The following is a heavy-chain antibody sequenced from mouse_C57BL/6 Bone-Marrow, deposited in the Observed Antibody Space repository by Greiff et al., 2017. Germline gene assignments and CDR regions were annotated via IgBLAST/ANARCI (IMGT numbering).Heavy chain of an antibody. Sequence: QVQLQQPGAELVKPGASVKMSCKASGYTFTSYWITWVKQRPGQGLEWIGDIYPGSGSTNYNEKFKSQATLTVDTATSTAYMQLSSLTSEDTAVYYCANSWDGDAMDVWGQGTSVTVSS. V-gene: IGHV1-55*01. D-gene: IGHD4-1*01. CDR3: ANSWDGDAMDV. CDR1: GYTFTSYW. J-gene: IGHJ4*01. CDR2: IYPGSGST.